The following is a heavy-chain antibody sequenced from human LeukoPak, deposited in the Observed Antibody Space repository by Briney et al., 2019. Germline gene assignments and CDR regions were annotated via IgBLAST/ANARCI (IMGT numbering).Heavy chain of an antibody. CDR1: GYNVSSNY. CDR2: IYRGDRT. Sequence: SGGTLRHSCATSGYNVSSNYMSWVRQPPGKGLEWVSIIYRGDRTYYADSVKGRFTISRDHSKNTLYLQMNSLRAEDTAVYYCARERTSGWDAFDFWGPGTLVTVSS. J-gene: IGHJ4*02. CDR3: ARERTSGWDAFDF. V-gene: IGHV3-53*01. D-gene: IGHD6-19*01.